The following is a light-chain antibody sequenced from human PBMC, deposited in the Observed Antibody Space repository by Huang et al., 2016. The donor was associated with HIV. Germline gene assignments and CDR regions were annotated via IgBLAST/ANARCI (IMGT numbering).Light chain of an antibody. V-gene: IGKV1-33*01. CDR3: QQYDNLPLT. CDR1: QDISNY. Sequence: DIQMTQSPSSLSASVGDRVTITCQASQDISNYLNWYQQKPGKAPKLLIYDASNLETGVPSRCSGSGSGTDFTFTISSLQPDDIATYYCQQYDNLPLTFGPGTKVAIK. CDR2: DAS. J-gene: IGKJ3*01.